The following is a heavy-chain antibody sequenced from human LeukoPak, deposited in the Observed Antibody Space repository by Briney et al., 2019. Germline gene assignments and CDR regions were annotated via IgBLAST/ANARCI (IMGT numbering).Heavy chain of an antibody. CDR3: ARDYFHCGGDCFVDY. CDR2: ISGGGRSI. CDR1: GFSLSDYT. Sequence: PGGSLRLSCAASGFSLSDYTMNWVRQAPGKGLEWVSSISGGGRSIYYVDSVKGRFTISRDNAKNSLYLQMNSLRAEDTAVYYCARDYFHCGGDCFVDYWGRGTLVTVPS. D-gene: IGHD2-21*02. J-gene: IGHJ4*02. V-gene: IGHV3-21*01.